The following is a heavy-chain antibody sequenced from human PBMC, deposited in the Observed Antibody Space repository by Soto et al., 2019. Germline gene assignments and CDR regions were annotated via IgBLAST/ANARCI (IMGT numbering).Heavy chain of an antibody. D-gene: IGHD2-15*01. CDR3: AKDRMLRRKDYDYYGMDV. V-gene: IGHV3-30*18. J-gene: IGHJ6*04. Sequence: QVQLVESGGGAVQPGRSLRLSCAASGFTFSSYGMHWVRQAPGKGLEWVAIISYDGSNQYYADSVKCRFTISRDNSQNTLYLQMNSLRAEDTAVYYCAKDRMLRRKDYDYYGMDVGGKGTTVTVSS. CDR2: ISYDGSNQ. CDR1: GFTFSSYG.